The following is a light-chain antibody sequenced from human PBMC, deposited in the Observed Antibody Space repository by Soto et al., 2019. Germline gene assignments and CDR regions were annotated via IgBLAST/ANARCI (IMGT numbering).Light chain of an antibody. V-gene: IGKV1-9*01. CDR3: QQLRSYPST. Sequence: DIQVTQSPSSLSASVGDRVTITCRASQDISSYLAWYQQKPGKAPTLLIYAASTLQSGVPSRFSGSGFGTDFTLTIRSLQAEDFASYYCQQLRSYPSTFGGGTKVDIK. CDR2: AAS. CDR1: QDISSY. J-gene: IGKJ4*01.